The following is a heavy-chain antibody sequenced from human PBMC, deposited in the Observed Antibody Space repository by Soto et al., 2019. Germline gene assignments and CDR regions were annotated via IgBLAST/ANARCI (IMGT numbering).Heavy chain of an antibody. V-gene: IGHV3-74*01. CDR1: GFTFRNYW. Sequence: EVQLVESGGDLVQSGGSLRLSCAASGFTFRNYWMHWVRQSPGEGLVGVSRINTDGSRTDYADSVKGRFTISRDNAKNTLDLQMNSLRAEDTAVYYCARPRGTGSSAFDIWGQGTMVTVSS. J-gene: IGHJ3*02. CDR3: ARPRGTGSSAFDI. CDR2: INTDGSRT. D-gene: IGHD1-1*01.